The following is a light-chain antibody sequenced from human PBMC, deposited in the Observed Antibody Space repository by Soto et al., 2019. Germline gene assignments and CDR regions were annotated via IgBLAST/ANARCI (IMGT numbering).Light chain of an antibody. CDR2: EVS. CDR1: SSDVGGYNY. V-gene: IGLV2-8*01. Sequence: QSALTQPPSASGSPGQSVTISCTGTSSDVGGYNYVSWYQQHPGKAPKIMIYEVSKRPSGVPDRFSGSKSGNTASLTVSWLQAEDEADYYCTSYAGSNNFFYVFGTGTKLTVL. J-gene: IGLJ1*01. CDR3: TSYAGSNNFFYV.